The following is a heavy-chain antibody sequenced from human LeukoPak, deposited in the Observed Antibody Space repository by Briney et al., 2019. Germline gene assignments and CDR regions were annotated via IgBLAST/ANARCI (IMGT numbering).Heavy chain of an antibody. V-gene: IGHV4-39*01. CDR3: ARARKQQLYFDAFDI. J-gene: IGHJ3*02. Sequence: PSETLSLTCTVSGGSISSSSYYWGWIRQPPGKGLEWIGGIYYSGSTYYNPSLKSRVTISVDTSKNQFSLKLSSVTAADTAVYHCARARKQQLYFDAFDIWGQGTMVTVSS. CDR1: GGSISSSSYY. CDR2: IYYSGST. D-gene: IGHD6-13*01.